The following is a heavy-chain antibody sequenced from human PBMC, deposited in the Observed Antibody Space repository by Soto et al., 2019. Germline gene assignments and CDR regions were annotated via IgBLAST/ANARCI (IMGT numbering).Heavy chain of an antibody. CDR1: GGTLSSYA. V-gene: IGHV1-69*13. Sequence: SVKVSCKASGGTLSSYAISWVRQAPGQGLEWMGGIIPIFGTANYAQKFQGRVTITADESTSTAYMELSSLRSEDTAVYYCARGGGNSVYYYYGMDVWGQGTTVTVSS. CDR3: ARGGGNSVYYYYGMDV. J-gene: IGHJ6*02. D-gene: IGHD2-21*02. CDR2: IIPIFGTA.